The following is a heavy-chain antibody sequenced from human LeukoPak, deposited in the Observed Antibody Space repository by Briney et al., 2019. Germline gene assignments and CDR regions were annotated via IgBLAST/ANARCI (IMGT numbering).Heavy chain of an antibody. V-gene: IGHV1-69*06. Sequence: GPSVKPSSKTSAGTFSSYATSWVRQAPGQGLEWMGATIPIFGTANYAQKFQGRVTITADKSASTAYMELCSLRSEDTAVYNCARSLRSGYDYVDYWGQGTLVTVSS. CDR1: AGTFSSYA. J-gene: IGHJ4*02. D-gene: IGHD5-12*01. CDR3: ARSLRSGYDYVDY. CDR2: TIPIFGTA.